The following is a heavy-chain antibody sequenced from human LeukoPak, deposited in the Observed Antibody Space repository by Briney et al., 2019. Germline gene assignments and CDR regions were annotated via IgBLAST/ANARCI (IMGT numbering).Heavy chain of an antibody. J-gene: IGHJ4*02. CDR3: ARQTSWFGELAYFDY. Sequence: SETLSLTCTVSGGSISNTLYYWAWIRQPPGKGLESIGSIYYSRSTYYSPSLKSRVTISVDTSKNQFSLKLSSVTAADTAVYYCARQTSWFGELAYFDYWGQGTLVTVSS. CDR2: IYYSRST. CDR1: GGSISNTLYY. D-gene: IGHD3-10*01. V-gene: IGHV4-39*07.